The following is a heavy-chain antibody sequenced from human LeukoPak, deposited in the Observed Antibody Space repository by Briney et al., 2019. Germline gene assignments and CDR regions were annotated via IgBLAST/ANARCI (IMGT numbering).Heavy chain of an antibody. V-gene: IGHV4-59*08. CDR2: IYYSGST. D-gene: IGHD3-22*01. CDR3: AKVSDRDSSGYYWGFEY. Sequence: SETLSLTCTVSGGSISGYYWSWIRQPPGKGLECIGYIYYSGSTNYNPSLKSRVAISADTSRNQFSLELTSVTAADTAVYYCAKVSDRDSSGYYWGFEYWGQGTLVTLSS. CDR1: GGSISGYY. J-gene: IGHJ4*02.